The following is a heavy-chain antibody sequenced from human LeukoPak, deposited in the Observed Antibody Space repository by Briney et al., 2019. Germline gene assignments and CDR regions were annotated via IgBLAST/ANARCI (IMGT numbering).Heavy chain of an antibody. CDR2: ISSSSSTI. V-gene: IGHV3-48*04. J-gene: IGHJ4*02. D-gene: IGHD2/OR15-2a*01. CDR1: GFTFSSYS. CDR3: ARGQVIVVFEPFDY. Sequence: GGSLRLSCAASGFTFSSYSMNWVRQAPGKGLEWVSSISSSSSTIYYADSVKGRFTISRDNAKNSLYLQMNSLRAEDTAVYYCARGQVIVVFEPFDYWGQGTLVTVSS.